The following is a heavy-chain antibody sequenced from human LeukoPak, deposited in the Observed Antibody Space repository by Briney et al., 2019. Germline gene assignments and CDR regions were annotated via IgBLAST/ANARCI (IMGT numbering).Heavy chain of an antibody. CDR1: GGSISSYY. Sequence: SETLSLTCTVSGGSISSYYWSRIRQPPGKGLEWIGYIYYSGSTNYNPSLKSRVTISVDTSKNQFSLKLSSVTAADTAVYYCARESYDFWSGYPVWGQGTLVTVSS. V-gene: IGHV4-59*01. CDR3: ARESYDFWSGYPV. D-gene: IGHD3-3*01. CDR2: IYYSGST. J-gene: IGHJ4*02.